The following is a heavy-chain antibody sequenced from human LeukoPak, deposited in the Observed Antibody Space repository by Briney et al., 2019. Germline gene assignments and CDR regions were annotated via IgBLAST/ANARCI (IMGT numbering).Heavy chain of an antibody. V-gene: IGHV1-2*02. Sequence: ASVKVSCKASGYTFTGYYKHWVRQAPGQGLEWMGWINPNSGGTNYAQKFQGRVTMTRDTSISTAYMELSRLRSDDTAVYYCARYVGYGGNRELVAAFDIWGQGTMVTVSS. D-gene: IGHD4-23*01. J-gene: IGHJ3*02. CDR3: ARYVGYGGNRELVAAFDI. CDR1: GYTFTGYY. CDR2: INPNSGGT.